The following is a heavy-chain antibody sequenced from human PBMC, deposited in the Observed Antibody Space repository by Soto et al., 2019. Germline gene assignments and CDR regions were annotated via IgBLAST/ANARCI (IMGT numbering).Heavy chain of an antibody. J-gene: IGHJ5*02. Sequence: ASVKVSCKASGYTFTSYYMHWVRQAPGQGLEWMGIINPSGGSTSYAQKFQGRVTMTRDTSTSTVYMELSSLRSEDTAVYYCARDTTLTRFLEWYRRNNWFDPWGQGTLVTVSS. D-gene: IGHD3-3*01. CDR2: INPSGGST. CDR3: ARDTTLTRFLEWYRRNNWFDP. CDR1: GYTFTSYY. V-gene: IGHV1-46*01.